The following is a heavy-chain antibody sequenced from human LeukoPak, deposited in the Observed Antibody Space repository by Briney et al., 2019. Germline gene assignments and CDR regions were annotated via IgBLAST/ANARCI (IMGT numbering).Heavy chain of an antibody. D-gene: IGHD6-6*01. CDR2: IIPILGIA. CDR1: GGTFSSYT. J-gene: IGHJ4*02. CDR3: ATSSPSDY. Sequence: SVKVSCKASGGTFSSYTISWVRQAPGQGLEWTGRIIPILGIANYAQKFQGRVTITADKSTSTAYMELSSLRSEDTAVYYCATSSPSDYWGQGTLVTVSS. V-gene: IGHV1-69*02.